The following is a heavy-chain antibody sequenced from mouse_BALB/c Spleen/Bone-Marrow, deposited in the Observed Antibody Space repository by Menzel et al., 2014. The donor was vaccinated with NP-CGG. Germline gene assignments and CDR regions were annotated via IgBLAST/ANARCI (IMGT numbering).Heavy chain of an antibody. J-gene: IGHJ4*01. Sequence: VMLVESGPGLVAPSQSLSTTCTVSGFSLTSYGVHWVRQPPGKGLEWLGVIWAGGSTNYNSALMSRLSISKDNSKSQVFLKMNSLQTDDTAMYYCAREYYGNGYAMDYWGQGTSVTVSS. CDR2: IWAGGST. V-gene: IGHV2-9*02. D-gene: IGHD2-1*01. CDR1: GFSLTSYG. CDR3: AREYYGNGYAMDY.